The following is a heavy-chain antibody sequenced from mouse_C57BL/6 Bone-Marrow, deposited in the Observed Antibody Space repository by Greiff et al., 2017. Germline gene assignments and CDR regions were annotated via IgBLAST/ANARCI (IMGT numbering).Heavy chain of an antibody. D-gene: IGHD2-4*01. CDR1: GYSITSGYF. CDR3: ARRGLRGFDY. Sequence: EVKLQESGPGLVKPSQSLSLTCSVTGYSITSGYFWNLIRQFPGNKLEWMGYISYDGSNNYNPSLKNRISITRDTAKNQFVLKLNSVTTEDTATYYCARRGLRGFDYWGQGTTLTVSA. CDR2: ISYDGSN. J-gene: IGHJ2*01. V-gene: IGHV3-6*01.